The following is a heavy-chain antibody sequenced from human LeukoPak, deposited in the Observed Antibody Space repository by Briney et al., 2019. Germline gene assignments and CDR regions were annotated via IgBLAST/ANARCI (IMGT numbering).Heavy chain of an antibody. D-gene: IGHD3-10*01. CDR1: DDSISSFY. J-gene: IGHJ2*01. CDR2: IHSVGHS. V-gene: IGHV4-59*08. Sequence: SETLSLTCTVFDDSISSFYWGWIRQPPGKGLEWIAYIHSVGHSNYNPSLKSRVSMSIDTSKKQFSLKVTSVAATDTALYYCARHITNSGSAFDLWGRGTLVTVSS. CDR3: ARHITNSGSAFDL.